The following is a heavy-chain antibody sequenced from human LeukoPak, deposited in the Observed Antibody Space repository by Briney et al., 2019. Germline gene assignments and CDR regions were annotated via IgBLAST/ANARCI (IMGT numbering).Heavy chain of an antibody. Sequence: GGSLRLSCVVSGFTFSNAWMSWVSQAPGKGLEWVGRIKSKTDGGTTDYAAPVKGRFSISRDDSKNTLYLQMNSLKTEDTAVYYCTNGDPFDYWGQGTLVTVSS. CDR1: GFTFSNAW. D-gene: IGHD4-17*01. CDR3: TNGDPFDY. V-gene: IGHV3-15*01. J-gene: IGHJ4*02. CDR2: IKSKTDGGTT.